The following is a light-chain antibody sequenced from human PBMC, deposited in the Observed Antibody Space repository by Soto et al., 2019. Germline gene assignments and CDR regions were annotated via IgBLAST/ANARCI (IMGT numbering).Light chain of an antibody. V-gene: IGKV1-8*01. CDR2: AAS. J-gene: IGKJ5*01. CDR1: QGISSY. Sequence: AIRMTQSPSSFSASTGDRVTITCRASQGISSYLAWYQQKPGKAPKLLIYAASTLQSGVPSRFSGSGSGTDFTLTISCLQSEDFATSYCQQYYSYPITFGQGTRLEIK. CDR3: QQYYSYPIT.